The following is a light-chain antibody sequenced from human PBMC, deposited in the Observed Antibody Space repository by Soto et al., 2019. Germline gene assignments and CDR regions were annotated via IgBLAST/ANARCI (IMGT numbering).Light chain of an antibody. CDR2: AAS. V-gene: IGKV1-39*01. J-gene: IGKJ4*01. CDR3: QQSYSTPRLT. CDR1: QSISSY. Sequence: DIQMTQSPSSLSASVGDRVTITCRASQSISSYLNWYQQKPGKAPKLLIYAASSLQSGVPSRFSGSGSGTDFNLPISRLQPEDFASYYCQQSYSTPRLTFGGGTKVEIK.